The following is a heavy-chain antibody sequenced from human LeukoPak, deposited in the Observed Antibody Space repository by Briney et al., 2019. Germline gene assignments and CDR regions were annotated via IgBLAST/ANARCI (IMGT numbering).Heavy chain of an antibody. CDR1: GGSISSGDHY. CDR2: IYYSGTT. J-gene: IGHJ6*03. D-gene: IGHD6-13*01. Sequence: SETMSLTCTVSGGSISSGDHYWGWIRQPPGKGLEWIGNIYYSGTTYYNPSLKSRVTISVDTSKNQFSLKLSSVTAADMAVFYCARRGISQGYYMDVWGKGTTVTISS. CDR3: ARRGISQGYYMDV. V-gene: IGHV4-39*01.